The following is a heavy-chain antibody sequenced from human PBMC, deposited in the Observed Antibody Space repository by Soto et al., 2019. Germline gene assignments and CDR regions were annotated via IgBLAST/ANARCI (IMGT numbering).Heavy chain of an antibody. CDR2: IFPSGTT. J-gene: IGHJ4*02. CDR1: GGYLRCATYS. Sequence: PSETLSLTCGVSGGYLRCATYSWNWIRQPPGKGLAWIGYIFPSGTTYYNPSLKSRVTISIDVTKNQFSLSLRYLTAADTAVYYCARSREFDYWSQGTLVTVSS. V-gene: IGHV4-30-2*01. CDR3: ARSREFDY.